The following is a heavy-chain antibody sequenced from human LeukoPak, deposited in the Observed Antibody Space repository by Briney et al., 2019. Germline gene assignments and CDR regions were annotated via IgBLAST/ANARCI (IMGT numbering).Heavy chain of an antibody. D-gene: IGHD1-1*01. CDR2: ISAGADVI. Sequence: PGGSLRLSCEAAGFSFRDYPMGWVRRASGKRLERVSGISAGADVIFYADPVKGRFTISRDNSKNTLYLQMNSLRAEDSAEYYCAKSLLTTATGTGRAFDIWGQGTMVTVSS. CDR3: AKSLLTTATGTGRAFDI. J-gene: IGHJ3*02. V-gene: IGHV3-23*01. CDR1: GFSFRDYP.